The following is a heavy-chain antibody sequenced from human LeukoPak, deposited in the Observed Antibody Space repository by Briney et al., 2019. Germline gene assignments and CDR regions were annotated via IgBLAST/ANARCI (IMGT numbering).Heavy chain of an antibody. CDR3: ARDVVTCYASGSLDAFDM. Sequence: GASVKVSCKASGYIFTSFGISWVRQAPGQGLEWMGWISAYNGNTNYAQKVQGRVTMTTDTSTSTAYMELRSLRFDDTAVYYCARDVVTCYASGSLDAFDMWGQGTMVTVSS. CDR2: ISAYNGNT. CDR1: GYIFTSFG. V-gene: IGHV1-18*01. D-gene: IGHD3-10*01. J-gene: IGHJ3*02.